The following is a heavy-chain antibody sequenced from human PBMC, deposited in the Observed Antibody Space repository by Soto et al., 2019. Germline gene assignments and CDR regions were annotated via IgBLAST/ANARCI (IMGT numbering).Heavy chain of an antibody. CDR2: ISYDGTEK. D-gene: IGHD1-1*01. CDR1: GFTFSSYG. V-gene: IGHV3-30*03. J-gene: IGHJ4*02. Sequence: QVQLVESGGGVVQPGRSLRLSCAASGFTFSSYGMHWVRQAPGKGLEWVAVISYDGTEKYHADSVKGRFTISRDNSKNTLYLQLNSLRAEDTAVYYCARKPETGTTVPFDYWGLGTLVTVSS. CDR3: ARKPETGTTVPFDY.